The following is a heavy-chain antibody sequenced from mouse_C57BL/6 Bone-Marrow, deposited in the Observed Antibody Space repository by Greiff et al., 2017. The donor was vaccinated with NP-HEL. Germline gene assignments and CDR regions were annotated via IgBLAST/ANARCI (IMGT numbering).Heavy chain of an antibody. J-gene: IGHJ1*03. V-gene: IGHV2-6-1*01. CDR2: IWSDGST. CDR1: GFSLTSYG. Sequence: QVQLKESGPGLVAPSQSLSITCTVSGFSLTSYGVHWVRQPPGKGLEWLVVIWSDGSTTYNSALKSRLSISKDNSKSQVFLKMNSLQTDDTAMYYCARHSPSFDGYSLYWYFDVWGTGTTVTVSS. D-gene: IGHD2-3*01. CDR3: ARHSPSFDGYSLYWYFDV.